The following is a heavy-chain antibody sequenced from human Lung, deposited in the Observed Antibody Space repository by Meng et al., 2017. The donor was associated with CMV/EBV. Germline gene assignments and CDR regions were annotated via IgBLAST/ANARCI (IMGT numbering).Heavy chain of an antibody. V-gene: IGHV3-30-3*01. CDR1: GFTFSSYS. J-gene: IGHJ4*02. D-gene: IGHD1-1*01. CDR2: ISYDGSNK. CDR3: ARDHNLGFDY. Sequence: GESLKISCAASGFTFSSYSMHWVRQAAGKGLEWVAVISYDGSNKYYVDSVKGRFTISRDNSKNTLYLQMNSLRAEDTAVYYCARDHNLGFDYWGQGTLVTVSS.